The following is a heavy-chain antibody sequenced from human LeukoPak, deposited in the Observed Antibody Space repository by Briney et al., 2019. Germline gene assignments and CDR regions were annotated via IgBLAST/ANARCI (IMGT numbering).Heavy chain of an antibody. CDR1: GYTFTGYY. Sequence: ASVKVSCKASGYTFTGYYMHWVRQAPGQGLEWMGWINPNSGGTNYAQKFQGWVTMTRDTSISTAYMELSRLRPDDTAVYYCARADLYYYGMDVWGKGTTVTVSS. CDR3: ARADLYYYGMDV. CDR2: INPNSGGT. J-gene: IGHJ6*04. V-gene: IGHV1-2*04.